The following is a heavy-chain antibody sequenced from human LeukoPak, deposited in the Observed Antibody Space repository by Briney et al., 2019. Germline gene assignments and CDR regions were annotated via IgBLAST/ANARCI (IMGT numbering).Heavy chain of an antibody. CDR3: ARDYGGGYDRHFDY. V-gene: IGHV1-69*13. CDR2: IIPIFGTA. J-gene: IGHJ4*02. Sequence: GASVKVSCKASGGTFSSYAISWVRQAPGQGLEWMGGIIPIFGTANYAQKFQGRVTITADESTSTAYMELSSLRSEDTAVYYCARDYGGGYDRHFDYWGQGTLVTVSS. CDR1: GGTFSSYA. D-gene: IGHD5-12*01.